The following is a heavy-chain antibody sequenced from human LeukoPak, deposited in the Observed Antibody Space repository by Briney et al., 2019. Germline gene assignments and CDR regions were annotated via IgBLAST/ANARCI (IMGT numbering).Heavy chain of an antibody. CDR3: ARGRLYAPSDY. CDR2: IYYSGST. V-gene: IGHV4-39*01. Sequence: SETLSLTCTVSGGSISSSSYYWGWIRQPPGKGLEWIGSIYYSGSTYYNPSLKSRVTISVDTSKNQFSLKLSSVTAAHTAVYYCARGRLYAPSDYWGQGTLVTVSS. CDR1: GGSISSSSYY. D-gene: IGHD2-8*01. J-gene: IGHJ4*02.